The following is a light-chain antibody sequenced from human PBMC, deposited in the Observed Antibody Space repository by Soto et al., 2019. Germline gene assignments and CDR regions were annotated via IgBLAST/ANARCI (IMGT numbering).Light chain of an antibody. J-gene: IGKJ1*01. Sequence: DIQMTQSPSSLTASVGDRVTITCRASQDISRDLAWFQQKPGKAPKRLIYAASSLQSGVPSRFSGTGSGTEFTLTISSLQPEDFATYYCLQHSYLVTFGQGTKVEIK. V-gene: IGKV1-17*01. CDR3: LQHSYLVT. CDR2: AAS. CDR1: QDISRD.